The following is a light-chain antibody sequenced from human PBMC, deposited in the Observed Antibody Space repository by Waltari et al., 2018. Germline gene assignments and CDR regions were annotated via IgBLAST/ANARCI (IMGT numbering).Light chain of an antibody. CDR1: QRISMF. CDR2: GAS. Sequence: DIQLTQSPPSLSASVGDRVTITCRASQRISMFLNWYQQKPGKAPNLLIYGASSLQRGVPSRFSGSGSGTDFTLTISSLHPEDFATYYCQQTYSTHLTFGGGTKVEFK. J-gene: IGKJ4*01. CDR3: QQTYSTHLT. V-gene: IGKV1-39*01.